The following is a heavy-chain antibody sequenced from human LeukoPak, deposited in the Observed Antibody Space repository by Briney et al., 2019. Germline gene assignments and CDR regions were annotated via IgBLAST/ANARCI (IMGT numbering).Heavy chain of an antibody. J-gene: IGHJ6*02. CDR1: GGSFSGYY. Sequence: SETLSLTCAVYGGSFSGYYWSWIRQPPGKGLEWIGEINHSGSTNYNPSLKSRVTISVDTSKNQFSLKLSSVTAADTAVYYCARHGLGYGSYSYFYGMDVWGQGTTVTVSS. CDR2: INHSGST. CDR3: ARHGLGYGSYSYFYGMDV. D-gene: IGHD2-15*01. V-gene: IGHV4-34*01.